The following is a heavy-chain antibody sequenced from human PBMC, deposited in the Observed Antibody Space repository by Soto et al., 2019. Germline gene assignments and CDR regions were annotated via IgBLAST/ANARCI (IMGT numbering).Heavy chain of an antibody. CDR3: ARGIYDSSGYPGRPDAFDI. J-gene: IGHJ3*02. CDR2: IWYDGSNK. D-gene: IGHD3-22*01. V-gene: IGHV3-33*01. Sequence: PGGSLRLSCAASGFTFSSYGMHWVRQAPGKGLEWVAVIWYDGSNKYYADSVKGRFTISRDNSKNTLYLQMNSLRAEDTAVYYCARGIYDSSGYPGRPDAFDIWGPGTMVTV. CDR1: GFTFSSYG.